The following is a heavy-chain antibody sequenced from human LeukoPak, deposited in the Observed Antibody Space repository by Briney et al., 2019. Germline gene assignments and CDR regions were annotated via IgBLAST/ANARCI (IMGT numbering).Heavy chain of an antibody. CDR2: ISWNSGSI. Sequence: GRSLRLSCAASGFTFDDYAMHWVRQAPGKGLEWVSGISWNSGSICYADSVKGRFTISRDNAKNSLYLQMNSLRAEDTALYYCAKTGRFDNWFDPWGQGTLVTVSS. J-gene: IGHJ5*02. V-gene: IGHV3-9*01. D-gene: IGHD3-10*01. CDR1: GFTFDDYA. CDR3: AKTGRFDNWFDP.